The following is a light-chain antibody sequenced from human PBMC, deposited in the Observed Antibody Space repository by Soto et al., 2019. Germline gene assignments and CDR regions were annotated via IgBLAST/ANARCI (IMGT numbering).Light chain of an antibody. CDR3: QRYNRAPKT. CDR2: AAS. CDR1: QGISNS. J-gene: IGKJ1*01. V-gene: IGKV1-27*01. Sequence: DIQMTQSPSSLSASIGDRVIITCRASQGISNSLAWYQQKPGKVPKLLIYAASTLQSGVPSRFSGSGSGTDFTLTISSLQPEDVATYYCQRYNRAPKTFGQGTKVEIK.